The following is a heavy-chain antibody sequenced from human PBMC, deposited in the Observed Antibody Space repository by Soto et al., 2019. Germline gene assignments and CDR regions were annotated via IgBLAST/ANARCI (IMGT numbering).Heavy chain of an antibody. CDR3: ARGGYCSGGSCYYVRGAFDP. J-gene: IGHJ5*02. D-gene: IGHD2-15*01. Sequence: PSETLSLTCAVSGGSISSGGYSWSWIRQPPGKGLEWIGYMYHSGSTYYNPSLKSRVTISVDRSKNQFSLKLSSVTAADTAVYYCARGGYCSGGSCYYVRGAFDPWGQGTLVTVSS. CDR1: GGSISSGGYS. V-gene: IGHV4-30-2*01. CDR2: MYHSGST.